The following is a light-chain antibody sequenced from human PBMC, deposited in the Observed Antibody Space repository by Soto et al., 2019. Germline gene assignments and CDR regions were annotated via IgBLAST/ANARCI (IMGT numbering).Light chain of an antibody. V-gene: IGKV1-39*01. CDR2: GAS. CDR1: ENTNRH. J-gene: IGKJ5*01. Sequence: DIQMTQSPSSLSASVGDRVTITCRASENTNRHLNWYQQQPGKAPKLLIYGASSLQNGVPSRFRGGGSGTDFTFIITNLQPEDFATYYCQQSYTALSITFGQGTRPEIK. CDR3: QQSYTALSIT.